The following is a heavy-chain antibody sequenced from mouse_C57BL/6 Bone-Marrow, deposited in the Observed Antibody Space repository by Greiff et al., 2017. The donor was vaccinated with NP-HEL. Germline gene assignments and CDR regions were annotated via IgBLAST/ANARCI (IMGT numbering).Heavy chain of an antibody. D-gene: IGHD2-2*01. J-gene: IGHJ4*01. CDR1: GFTFSDYY. CDR2: INYDGSST. V-gene: IGHV5-16*01. Sequence: EVKLMESEGGLVQPGSSMKLSCTASGFTFSDYYMAWVRQVPEKGLEWVANINYDGSSTYYLDSLKSRFIISRDNAKNILYLQMSSLKSEDTATYYCARDRAMVTTGAMDYWGQGTSVTVSS. CDR3: ARDRAMVTTGAMDY.